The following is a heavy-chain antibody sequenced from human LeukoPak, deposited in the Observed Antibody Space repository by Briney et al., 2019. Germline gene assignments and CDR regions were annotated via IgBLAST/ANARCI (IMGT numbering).Heavy chain of an antibody. J-gene: IGHJ4*02. CDR1: GGSISSYY. Sequence: PSETLSLTCTVSGGSISSYYWSWVRQPPGKGLEWIGYISYSGSTNYNPSLKSRVTISVDTSRNQFSLKLSSVTAADTAVYYCARGRLGGSGSYYNVLDYWGQGTLVTVSS. D-gene: IGHD3-10*01. CDR2: ISYSGST. CDR3: ARGRLGGSGSYYNVLDY. V-gene: IGHV4-59*01.